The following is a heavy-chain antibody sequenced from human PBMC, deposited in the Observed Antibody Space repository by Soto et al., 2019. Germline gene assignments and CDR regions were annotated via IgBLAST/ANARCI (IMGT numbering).Heavy chain of an antibody. J-gene: IGHJ4*02. Sequence: QVQLQQWGAGLVKPSETLSLSCAVYGQSFSGHSWAWIRQSPGKGLKWIGEINESGSTYYNPSLKSRVTISADTSKNQFSLTLSSASAADTAVYFCARGSGIVALPGELEDVNYDYWGQGTLVNVSS. V-gene: IGHV4-34*01. CDR3: ARGSGIVALPGELEDVNYDY. CDR2: INESGST. CDR1: GQSFSGHS. D-gene: IGHD1-1*01.